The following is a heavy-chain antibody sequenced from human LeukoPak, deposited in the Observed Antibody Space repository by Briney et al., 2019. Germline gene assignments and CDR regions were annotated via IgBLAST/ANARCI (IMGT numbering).Heavy chain of an antibody. CDR3: ARVIAVAGTGYYYYGMDV. CDR2: INSDGSST. V-gene: IGHV3-74*01. J-gene: IGHJ6*02. D-gene: IGHD6-19*01. CDR1: GFTFSSYW. Sequence: GGSLRLSRAASGFTFSSYWMHWVRQAPGKGLVWVSRINSDGSSTSYADSVKGRFTTSRDNAKNTLYLQMNSLRAEDTAVYYCARVIAVAGTGYYYYGMDVWGQGTTVTVSS.